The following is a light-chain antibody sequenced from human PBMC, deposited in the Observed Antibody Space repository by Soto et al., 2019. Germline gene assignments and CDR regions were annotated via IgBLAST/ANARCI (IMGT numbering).Light chain of an antibody. V-gene: IGKV3-20*01. Sequence: TLSCRAIQSVSSSYLAWYQQKPGQAPRLLIYGASSRATGIPDRFSGSGSGTDFTLTISRLEPEDFAVYYCQQYGSSPLTFGPGTKVDIK. CDR1: QSVSSSY. CDR2: GAS. J-gene: IGKJ3*01. CDR3: QQYGSSPLT.